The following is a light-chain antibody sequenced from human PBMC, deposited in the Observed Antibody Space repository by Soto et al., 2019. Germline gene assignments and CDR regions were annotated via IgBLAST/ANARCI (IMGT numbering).Light chain of an antibody. V-gene: IGKV1-5*03. CDR3: QQYNSYCT. CDR1: QSISSW. Sequence: DIQMTQSPSTLSASVGDRVTITCRASQSISSWLAWYQQKSGKAPKLLIYKASTLESGVPSRFSGSESGTDFTLTISSLQPDDFATYYCQQYNSYCTFGQGTKVEIK. J-gene: IGKJ1*01. CDR2: KAS.